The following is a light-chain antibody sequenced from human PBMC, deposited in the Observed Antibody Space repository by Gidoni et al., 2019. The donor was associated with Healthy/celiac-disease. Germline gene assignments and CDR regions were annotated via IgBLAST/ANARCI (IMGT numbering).Light chain of an antibody. CDR1: QSVLYSSNNNNY. V-gene: IGKV4-1*01. J-gene: IGKJ4*01. Sequence: DIVMTQSPDSLAVYLGERTTINCKSSQSVLYSSNNNNYLAWYQQKPGQPPSLLIYGASTRESVVPDRFSGSWSGTDFTLTISRLQAEDVAVYYCQQYYSTPLTFGCGTKVEIK. CDR2: GAS. CDR3: QQYYSTPLT.